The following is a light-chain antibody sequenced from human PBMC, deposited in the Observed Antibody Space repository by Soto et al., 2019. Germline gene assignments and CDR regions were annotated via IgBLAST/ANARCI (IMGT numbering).Light chain of an antibody. Sequence: QSALTQPRSVSGSPGQSVTVSCTGTSSDVGAYNYVSWYQQHPGRAPKIIIYDVTGRPSGVPDRFSGSKSGNTASLTISGLQADDEADYYCCSYAGNSLSFGGGTKVTVL. CDR1: SSDVGAYNY. CDR3: CSYAGNSLS. J-gene: IGLJ2*01. CDR2: DVT. V-gene: IGLV2-11*01.